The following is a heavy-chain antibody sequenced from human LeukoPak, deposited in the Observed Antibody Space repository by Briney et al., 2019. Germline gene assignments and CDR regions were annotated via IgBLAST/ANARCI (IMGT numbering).Heavy chain of an antibody. J-gene: IGHJ4*02. Sequence: GGSLRLSCAASGFTFSNAWMSWVRQAPGKGLEWVGRIKSKTDGGTTDYAAPVKGRFTISRDDSKNTLYLQMNSLKTEDTAVYYCTTGVSGGSYPVDYWGQGTLVTVSS. CDR1: GFTFSNAW. D-gene: IGHD1-26*01. CDR3: TTGVSGGSYPVDY. CDR2: IKSKTDGGTT. V-gene: IGHV3-15*01.